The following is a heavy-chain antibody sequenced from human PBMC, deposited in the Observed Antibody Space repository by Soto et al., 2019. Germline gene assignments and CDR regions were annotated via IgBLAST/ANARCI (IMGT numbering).Heavy chain of an antibody. CDR2: ISGSGGST. CDR1: GFTFSSYA. J-gene: IGHJ4*02. V-gene: IGHV3-23*01. CDR3: ARYNWPLAARLFDY. D-gene: IGHD6-6*01. Sequence: CLRLSCAASGFTFSSYAMSWVRQAPGKGLEWVSAISGSGGSTYYADSVKGRFTISRDNSKNTLYLQMNSLRAEDTDVYYCARYNWPLAARLFDYWGQGTLVTVSX.